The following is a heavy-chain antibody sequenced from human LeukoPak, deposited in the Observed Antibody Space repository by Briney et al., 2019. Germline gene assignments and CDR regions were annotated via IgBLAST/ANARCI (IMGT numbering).Heavy chain of an antibody. Sequence: PGGSLRLSCAASGFTFSSYAMSWVRQAPGKGLEWVSAISGSGGSTYYADSVKGRFTISRDNSKNTLYLQMNSLRVEDTAVYYSAKASSSTSCYSNWFDPWGQGTLVTVSS. CDR2: ISGSGGST. D-gene: IGHD2-2*01. CDR1: GFTFSSYA. V-gene: IGHV3-23*01. J-gene: IGHJ5*02. CDR3: AKASSSTSCYSNWFDP.